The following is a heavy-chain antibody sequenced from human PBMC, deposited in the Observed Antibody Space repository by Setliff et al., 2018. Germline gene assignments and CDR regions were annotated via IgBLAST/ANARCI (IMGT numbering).Heavy chain of an antibody. D-gene: IGHD2-21*01. V-gene: IGHV1-18*01. CDR3: ATEKFPGDWGDY. CDR2: INTDNGKT. CDR1: GYSFTTEG. J-gene: IGHJ4*02. Sequence: ASVKVSCKTSGYSFTTEGITWVRQAPGQGLEWMGAINTDNGKTDYAQKFQGRVTMSTDTSTTMAYMELRGLRSDDTAVYYCATEKFPGDWGDYWGQGTLVTVSS.